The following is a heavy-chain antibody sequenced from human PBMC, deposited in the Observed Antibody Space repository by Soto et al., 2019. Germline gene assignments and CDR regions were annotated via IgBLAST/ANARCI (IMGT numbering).Heavy chain of an antibody. CDR1: GFTFSSYG. CDR2: IWYDGSKK. J-gene: IGHJ4*02. Sequence: QLQLVESGGGVVQPGRSLRLSCAASGFTFSSYGMHWVRQAPGKGLEWVAVIWYDGSKKYYVDSVKGRFTISRDNSKNTLYLQMNSLRAEDTAVYYFARDGYCSGGSCYSVPVFDYWGQGTLVTVSS. V-gene: IGHV3-33*01. CDR3: ARDGYCSGGSCYSVPVFDY. D-gene: IGHD2-15*01.